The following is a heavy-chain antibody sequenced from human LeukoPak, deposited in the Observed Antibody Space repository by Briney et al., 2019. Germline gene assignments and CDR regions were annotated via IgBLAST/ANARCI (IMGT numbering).Heavy chain of an antibody. V-gene: IGHV3-74*01. J-gene: IGHJ4*02. CDR3: AKDITGGRSSPYFDS. CDR1: GFTFSSHW. CDR2: INSDGSSI. Sequence: GGSLRLSCAASGFTFSSHWMHWVRQAPGKGLVWVSRINSDGSSISYADSVKGRFTISRDNAKNTLYLQMNSLRDEDTALYYCAKDITGGRSSPYFDSWGQGTLVTVSS. D-gene: IGHD1-14*01.